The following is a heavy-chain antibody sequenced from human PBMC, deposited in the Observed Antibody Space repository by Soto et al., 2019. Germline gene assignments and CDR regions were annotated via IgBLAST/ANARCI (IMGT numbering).Heavy chain of an antibody. Sequence: EVQLVESGGGLVQPGGSLRLSCAASGFTVSSNYMSWVRQAPGKGLEWVSVIYSGGSTYYADSVKGRFTISRDNSKHTLYLQINSLRAEDTAVYYCASTMVRGVLTNWGQGTLVTVSS. CDR3: ASTMVRGVLTN. J-gene: IGHJ4*02. D-gene: IGHD3-10*01. V-gene: IGHV3-66*01. CDR1: GFTVSSNY. CDR2: IYSGGST.